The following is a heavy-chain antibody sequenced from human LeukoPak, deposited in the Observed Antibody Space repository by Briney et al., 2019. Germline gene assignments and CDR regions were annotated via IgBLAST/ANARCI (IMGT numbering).Heavy chain of an antibody. Sequence: GGSLRLSCAASGFTFSSYAMHWVRQAPGKGLEWVAVISYDGSNKYYADSVKGRFTISRDNSKNTLYLQMSSLRAEDTAVYYCARDQSAYDYDFDYWGQGTLVTVPS. J-gene: IGHJ4*02. CDR3: ARDQSAYDYDFDY. CDR2: ISYDGSNK. D-gene: IGHD3-16*01. CDR1: GFTFSSYA. V-gene: IGHV3-30*04.